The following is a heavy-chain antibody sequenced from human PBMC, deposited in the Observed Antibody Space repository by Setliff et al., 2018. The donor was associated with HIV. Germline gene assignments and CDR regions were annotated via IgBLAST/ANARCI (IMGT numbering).Heavy chain of an antibody. Sequence: ASVKVSCKASGYTFTSYAMHWVRQAPGQRLEWMGWINAGNGNTKYSQKFQGRVTITADESTSTAYMGLSSLTSEDTAVYYCAFSKQMATMAFDYWGQGALVTVSS. CDR2: INAGNGNT. V-gene: IGHV1-3*01. CDR3: AFSKQMATMAFDY. J-gene: IGHJ4*02. CDR1: GYTFTSYA. D-gene: IGHD5-12*01.